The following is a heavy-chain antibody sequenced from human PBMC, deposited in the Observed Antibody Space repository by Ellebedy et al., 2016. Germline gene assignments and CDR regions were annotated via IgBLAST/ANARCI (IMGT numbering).Heavy chain of an antibody. CDR2: IDHSGST. Sequence: SETLSLTCAVSGGSISSSNWWSWVRQPPGKGLEWIGEIDHSGSTNYSPSLKGRVTISVDKSKHQFYLKLNSVTAADTAVYYCARSPYDYAWGDPWGPGTLVTVSS. CDR3: ARSPYDYAWGDP. J-gene: IGHJ5*02. V-gene: IGHV4-4*02. D-gene: IGHD3-16*01. CDR1: GGSISSSNW.